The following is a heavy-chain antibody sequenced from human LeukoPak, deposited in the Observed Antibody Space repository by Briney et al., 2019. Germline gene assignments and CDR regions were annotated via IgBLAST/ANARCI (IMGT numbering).Heavy chain of an antibody. CDR3: ARDLYKSGWLVRGVDV. Sequence: PSETLSLTCTVSGGSISSYYWSWIRQPAGKGLEWIGRIYTSGSTNYNPSLKSRVTMSVDTSKNQFSLKLSSVTAADTAVYYCARDLYKSGWLVRGVDVWGQGTTVTVSS. D-gene: IGHD6-19*01. CDR2: IYTSGST. J-gene: IGHJ6*02. V-gene: IGHV4-4*07. CDR1: GGSISSYY.